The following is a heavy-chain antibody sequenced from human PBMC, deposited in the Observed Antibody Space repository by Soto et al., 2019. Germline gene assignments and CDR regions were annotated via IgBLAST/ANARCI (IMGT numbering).Heavy chain of an antibody. CDR2: IYYSGST. CDR3: AREKHPPGGYYYYGMDV. Sequence: LSLTCTVSGGSISSGGYYWSWIRQHPGKGLEWIGYIYYSGSTYYNPSLKSRVTISVDTSKNQFSLKLSSVTAADTAVYYCAREKHPPGGYYYYGMDVWGQGTTVTVSS. J-gene: IGHJ6*02. V-gene: IGHV4-31*03. CDR1: GGSISSGGYY.